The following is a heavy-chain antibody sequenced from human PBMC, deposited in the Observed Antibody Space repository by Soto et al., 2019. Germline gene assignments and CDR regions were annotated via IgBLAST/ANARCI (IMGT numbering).Heavy chain of an antibody. CDR2: IIPIFGTA. V-gene: IGHV1-69*05. CDR1: GGTFSSYA. Sequence: SVKASCKSSGGTFSSYAISWVRQAPEQGLEWMGGIIPIFGTANYAQKFQGRVTITTDESTSTAYMELSSLRSEDTAVYYCARGRSTSGATLGLFDYWGQGTLVTVSS. D-gene: IGHD1-26*01. J-gene: IGHJ4*02. CDR3: ARGRSTSGATLGLFDY.